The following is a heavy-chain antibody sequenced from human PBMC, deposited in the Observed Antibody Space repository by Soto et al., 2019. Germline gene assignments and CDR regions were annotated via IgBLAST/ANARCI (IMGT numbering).Heavy chain of an antibody. CDR2: ISSSSSYI. Sequence: EVQLVESGGGLVKPGGSLRLSCAASGFTYSSYSMNWVRQAPGKGLEWVSSISSSSSYIYYADSVKGRFTISRDNAKNSLYLQMNGLRADDTAVYYCARDRIVVVPAAIWFDPWGQGTLVTVSS. J-gene: IGHJ5*02. CDR3: ARDRIVVVPAAIWFDP. D-gene: IGHD2-2*01. V-gene: IGHV3-21*01. CDR1: GFTYSSYS.